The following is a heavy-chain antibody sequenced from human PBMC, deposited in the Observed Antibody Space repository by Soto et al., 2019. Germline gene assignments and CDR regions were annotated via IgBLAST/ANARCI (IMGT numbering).Heavy chain of an antibody. V-gene: IGHV3-7*03. CDR1: GLTFTDYW. J-gene: IGHJ4*02. Sequence: GSLRLSCVTYGLTFTDYWMSWVRQAPGKGPEWVANIKQGESEKNYLDSVKGRFTISRDNAKNSLYLQMNSLRAEDTAVYYCASDRFRGTYYLRGVTYFFEEWGQGAPVTVSS. CDR3: ASDRFRGTYYLRGVTYFFEE. CDR2: IKQGESEK. D-gene: IGHD1-26*01.